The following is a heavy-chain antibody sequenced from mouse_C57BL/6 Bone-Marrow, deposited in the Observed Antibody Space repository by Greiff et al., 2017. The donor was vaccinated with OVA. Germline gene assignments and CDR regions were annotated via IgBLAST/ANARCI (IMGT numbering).Heavy chain of an antibody. V-gene: IGHV3-8*01. CDR1: GYSITSDY. J-gene: IGHJ4*01. Sequence: EVKVVESGPGLAKPSQTLSLTCSVTGYSITSDYWNWIRKFPGNKLEYMGYISYSGSTYYNPSLKSRISITRDTSKNQYYLQLNSVTTEDTATYYCARWAYYYGIGYAMDYWGQGTSVTVSS. CDR3: ARWAYYYGIGYAMDY. D-gene: IGHD1-1*01. CDR2: ISYSGST.